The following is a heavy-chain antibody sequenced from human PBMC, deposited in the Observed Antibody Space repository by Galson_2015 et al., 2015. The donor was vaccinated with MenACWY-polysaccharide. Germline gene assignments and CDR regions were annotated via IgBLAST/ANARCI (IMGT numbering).Heavy chain of an antibody. CDR1: GGSISSNHW. J-gene: IGHJ3*02. Sequence: SETLSLTCAVSGGSISSNHWWSWVRQPPGKGLEWIGEIYHTGTTNYNPSLESRLTISVDKSQSQFSLKLSSVTAADTAVYYCARRYRYATSDYYPAFDMWGQGTMVT. CDR2: IYHTGTT. V-gene: IGHV4-4*02. D-gene: IGHD2-2*01. CDR3: ARRYRYATSDYYPAFDM.